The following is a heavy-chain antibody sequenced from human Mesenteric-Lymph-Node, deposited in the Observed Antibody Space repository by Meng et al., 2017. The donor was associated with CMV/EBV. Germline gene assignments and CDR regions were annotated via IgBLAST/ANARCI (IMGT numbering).Heavy chain of an antibody. CDR1: VFTFSDYW. D-gene: IGHD1-26*01. CDR3: ANVRLGY. J-gene: IGHJ4*02. CDR2: INGDGSRT. V-gene: IGHV3-74*01. Sequence: GESLKISCEASVFTFSDYWIHWVRQAPGKGLVRVSSINGDGSRTSYADSVKGRFFISRDNAKNTVYVQMNSLRAEDTAVYYCANVRLGYWGQGTLVTVSS.